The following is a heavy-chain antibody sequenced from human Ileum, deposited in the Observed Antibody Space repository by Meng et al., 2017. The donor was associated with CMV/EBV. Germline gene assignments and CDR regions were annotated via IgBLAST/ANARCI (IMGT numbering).Heavy chain of an antibody. CDR2: ISGSGGST. V-gene: IGHV3-23*01. CDR3: AKADTLLVTRYYAMDV. J-gene: IGHJ6*02. D-gene: IGHD5-18*01. CDR1: GFTFSSYA. Sequence: GESLKISCAASGFTFSSYAMSWVRQAPGKGLEWVSTISGSGGSTYYADSVKGRFTISRDNSKNTLYLQMNSLRAEDSAVYYCAKADTLLVTRYYAMDVWGQGTTVTVSS.